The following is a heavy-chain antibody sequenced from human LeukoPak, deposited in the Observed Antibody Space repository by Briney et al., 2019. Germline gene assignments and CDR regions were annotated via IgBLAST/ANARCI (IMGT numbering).Heavy chain of an antibody. CDR1: GGSISSSNW. J-gene: IGHJ4*02. Sequence: SGTLSLTCAVSGGSISSSNWWSWVRQPPGKGLEWIGYIYYSGSTNYNPSLKSRVTISVDTSKNQFSLKLSSVTAADTAVYYCARFRTGYFDYWGQGTLVTVSS. CDR2: IYYSGST. V-gene: IGHV4-4*02. D-gene: IGHD1-14*01. CDR3: ARFRTGYFDY.